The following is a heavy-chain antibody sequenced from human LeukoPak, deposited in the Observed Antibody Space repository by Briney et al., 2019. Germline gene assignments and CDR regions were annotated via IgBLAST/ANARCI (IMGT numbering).Heavy chain of an antibody. V-gene: IGHV3-33*01. CDR2: IWYDGSNE. D-gene: IGHD2-15*01. CDR3: ARDRSGGSWPYFDY. CDR1: GFTFSSYG. J-gene: IGHJ4*02. Sequence: PGGSLRLSCSASGFTFSSYGMHWVRQAPGQGLEWVAVIWYDGSNEYYADSVKGRFTISRDNSKNTLYLQMNSLRAEDTAVYYCARDRSGGSWPYFDYWGQGTLVTVSS.